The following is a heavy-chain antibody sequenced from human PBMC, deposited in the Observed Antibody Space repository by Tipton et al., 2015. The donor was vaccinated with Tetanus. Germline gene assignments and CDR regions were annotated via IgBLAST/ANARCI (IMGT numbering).Heavy chain of an antibody. J-gene: IGHJ4*02. V-gene: IGHV3-11*01. CDR3: ARGQSGSYAVFDF. CDR2: ITGGGTST. Sequence: SLRLSCAASGFTFSNNYMSWIRQAPGKGLEWISYITGGGTSTFYADSVRGRFTISRDNAKKSLYLQMNSLRDEDTAVYYCARGQSGSYAVFDFWGQGALVTVSS. D-gene: IGHD3-16*01. CDR1: GFTFSNNY.